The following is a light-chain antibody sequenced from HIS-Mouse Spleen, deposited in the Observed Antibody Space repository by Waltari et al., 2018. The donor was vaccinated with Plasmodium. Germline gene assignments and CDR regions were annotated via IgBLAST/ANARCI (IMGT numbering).Light chain of an antibody. CDR3: YSTDSSGNHRV. CDR1: ALPTKY. J-gene: IGLJ3*02. CDR2: EDS. V-gene: IGLV3-10*01. Sequence: SYELTQPPSVSVSPGQTARIPCSGDALPTKYAYLYQQKSGQAPVLVIDEDSKRPSGIPERFSGSSSGTMATLTISGAQVEDEADYYCYSTDSSGNHRVFGGGTKLTVL.